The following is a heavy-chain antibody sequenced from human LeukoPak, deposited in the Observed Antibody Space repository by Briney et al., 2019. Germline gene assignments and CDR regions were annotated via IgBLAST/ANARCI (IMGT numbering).Heavy chain of an antibody. Sequence: GGSLRLSCAASGFPFSDHEMNWVRQAPGKGLEWVSYISSSGSDKYYPDSVKGRFTISRDNAKNSLYLQMNSLRAEDTAVYYCARWRSVTTGYYYGMDVWGQGTSVTVSS. V-gene: IGHV3-48*03. CDR2: ISSSGSDK. CDR1: GFPFSDHE. CDR3: ARWRSVTTGYYYGMDV. J-gene: IGHJ6*02. D-gene: IGHD4-17*01.